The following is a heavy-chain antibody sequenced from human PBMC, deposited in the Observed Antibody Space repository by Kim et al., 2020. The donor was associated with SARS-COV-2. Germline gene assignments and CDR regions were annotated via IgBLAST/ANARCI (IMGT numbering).Heavy chain of an antibody. CDR1: GFTFSSYA. Sequence: GGSLRLSCAASGFTFSSYAMHWVRQAPGKGLEWVAVISYDGSNKYYADSVKGRFTISRDNSKNTLYLQMNSLRAEDTAVYYCARDILIAVAGRFHYYYGMDVWGQGTTVPVSS. V-gene: IGHV3-30*04. D-gene: IGHD6-19*01. CDR3: ARDILIAVAGRFHYYYGMDV. CDR2: ISYDGSNK. J-gene: IGHJ6*02.